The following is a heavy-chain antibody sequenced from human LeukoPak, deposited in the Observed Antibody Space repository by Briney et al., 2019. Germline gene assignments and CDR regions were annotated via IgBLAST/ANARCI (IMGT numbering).Heavy chain of an antibody. CDR1: GFTFRNYG. V-gene: IGHV3-30*03. D-gene: IGHD3-10*01. J-gene: IGHJ4*02. Sequence: PGGSRSLSCAASGFTFRNYGMHWVSQAPGTGLEWVALILYDGSNQYYADSVKGRFTISRDNAKNTLYLQMYSLRAEDTAVYYCASLRQGSGTYYIDYWGQGTLVTVSS. CDR3: ASLRQGSGTYYIDY. CDR2: ILYDGSNQ.